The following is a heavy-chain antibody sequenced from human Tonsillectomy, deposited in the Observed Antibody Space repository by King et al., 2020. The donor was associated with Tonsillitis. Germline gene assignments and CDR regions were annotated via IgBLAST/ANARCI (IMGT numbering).Heavy chain of an antibody. Sequence: QLVQSGAEVKKPGASVKVSCKASGYTFTGYYMHWVRQAPGQGLEWMGWINPNSGGTNYAQKFQGRVTMTRDTSISTAYMELSRLRSDDTAVYYCARDLNSGSNSGMDVWGQGSTVTVSS. D-gene: IGHD3-10*01. CDR3: ARDLNSGSNSGMDV. CDR2: INPNSGGT. J-gene: IGHJ6*02. CDR1: GYTFTGYY. V-gene: IGHV1-2*02.